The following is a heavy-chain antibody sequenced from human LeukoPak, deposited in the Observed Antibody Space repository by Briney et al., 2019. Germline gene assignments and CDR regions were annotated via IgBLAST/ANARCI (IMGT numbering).Heavy chain of an antibody. J-gene: IGHJ4*02. CDR2: INHSGST. V-gene: IGHV4-34*01. CDR1: GFTVSSNY. D-gene: IGHD3-22*01. Sequence: PGGSLRLSCAASGFTVSSNYMSWVRQAPGKGLEWIGEINHSGSTNYNPSLKSRVTISVDTSKNQFSLKLSSVTAADTAVYYCARHSVLSSSGYYARDYWGQGTLVTVSS. CDR3: ARHSVLSSSGYYARDY.